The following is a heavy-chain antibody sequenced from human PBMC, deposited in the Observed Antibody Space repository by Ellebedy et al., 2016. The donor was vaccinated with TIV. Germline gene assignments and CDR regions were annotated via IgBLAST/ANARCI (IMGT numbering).Heavy chain of an antibody. CDR1: GFTFRNYA. CDR2: VTGTGVST. J-gene: IGHJ5*02. V-gene: IGHV3-23*01. D-gene: IGHD6-19*01. CDR3: VKRVEGSGWYSPGS. Sequence: GESLKISCAASGFTFRNYAMSWVRQAPGKGLEWVSAVTGTGVSTFQADSVRGRFTVSRDNSKSTLYLQMNSLRVEDTAVYYCVKRVEGSGWYSPGSWGQGTLVTVSS.